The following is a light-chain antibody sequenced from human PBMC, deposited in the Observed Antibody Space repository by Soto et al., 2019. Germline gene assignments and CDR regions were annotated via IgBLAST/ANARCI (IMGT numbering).Light chain of an antibody. CDR3: QEYIQWPPGM. J-gene: IGKJ1*01. CDR1: QFVSSW. V-gene: IGKV3-15*01. Sequence: DIVVTQSPATLSASPGERVTLSCRASQFVSSWIAWYQRRPGQVPRLLIYDTSTRAPGISARFSGSGSGTEFTLTISSLQSEDFAVYYCQEYIQWPPGMFGPGTKVDIK. CDR2: DTS.